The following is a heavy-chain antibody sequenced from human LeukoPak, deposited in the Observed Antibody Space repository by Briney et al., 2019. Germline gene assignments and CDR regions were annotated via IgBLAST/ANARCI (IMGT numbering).Heavy chain of an antibody. CDR3: ARAGYDYGFFNLDY. J-gene: IGHJ4*02. Sequence: SETLSLTCTVSGGSISSHYWSWIRQPPGKGLEWIGYIYYSGNTNYNPSLKSRVTISVDTSKNQFSLKLSSVTAADTALYYCARAGYDYGFFNLDYWGQGTLVTVSS. D-gene: IGHD5-18*01. CDR1: GGSISSHY. V-gene: IGHV4-59*08. CDR2: IYYSGNT.